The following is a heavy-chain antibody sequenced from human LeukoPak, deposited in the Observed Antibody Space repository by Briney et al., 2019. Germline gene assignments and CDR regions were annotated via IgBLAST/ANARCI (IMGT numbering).Heavy chain of an antibody. V-gene: IGHV3-7*01. CDR2: INQDGSTT. Sequence: GGSLRLSCAASGFTFSNYWMSWVRQAPGTGLEWVANINQDGSTTYYVDSVKGRFTISRDNAKNSLYLQMSSLRAEDTAVYYCARRTSRGVKNWFDPWGQGTLVTVSS. CDR3: ARRTSRGVKNWFDP. J-gene: IGHJ5*02. CDR1: GFTFSNYW. D-gene: IGHD3-10*01.